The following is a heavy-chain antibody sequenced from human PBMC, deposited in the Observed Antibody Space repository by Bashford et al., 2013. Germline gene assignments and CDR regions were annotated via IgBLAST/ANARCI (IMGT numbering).Heavy chain of an antibody. CDR3: ARPRVNHDVGFDAFDC. V-gene: IGHV4-59*08. Sequence: SETLSLTCTVSGGSISSYYWSWIRQPPGKGLEWIGYIYYSGSTNYNPSLKSRVTISVDTSKGQFSLRPELCDRRRHGPLYYCARPRVNHDVGFDAFDCLGPRGQWS. CDR2: IYYSGST. CDR1: GGSISSYY. D-gene: IGHD1-14*01. J-gene: IGHJ3*01.